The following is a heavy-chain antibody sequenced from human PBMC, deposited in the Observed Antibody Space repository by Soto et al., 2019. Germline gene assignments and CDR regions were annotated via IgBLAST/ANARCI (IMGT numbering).Heavy chain of an antibody. V-gene: IGHV1-69*08. CDR1: GGTFSSYT. J-gene: IGHJ6*02. Sequence: QVQLVQSGAEVKKPGSSVKVSCKASGGTFSSYTISWVRQAPGQGLEWMGRIIPILGIANYAQKFQGRVTITADKSTSTDYMELSSLRSEDTAVYYCARDPLRLGYYYGMDVWGQGTTVTVSS. CDR3: ARDPLRLGYYYGMDV. CDR2: IIPILGIA. D-gene: IGHD4-17*01.